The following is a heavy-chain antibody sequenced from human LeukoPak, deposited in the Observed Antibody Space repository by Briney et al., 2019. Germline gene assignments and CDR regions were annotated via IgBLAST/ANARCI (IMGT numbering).Heavy chain of an antibody. J-gene: IGHJ4*02. Sequence: SETLSLTCSVSGDSVTSYYWSWIRQPPGKGLEWIGYVSSDGTTNYTPSLRSRVIMSVDTAKNHISLSLTSLTAADTAIYYCARLVCTGDGCYNHWGQGTLVTVSS. CDR1: GDSVTSYY. CDR3: ARLVCTGDGCYNH. CDR2: VSSDGTT. V-gene: IGHV4-59*08. D-gene: IGHD2-8*02.